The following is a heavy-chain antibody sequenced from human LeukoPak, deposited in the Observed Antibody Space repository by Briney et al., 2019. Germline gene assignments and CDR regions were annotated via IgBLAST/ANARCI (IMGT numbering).Heavy chain of an antibody. CDR1: GVTLSRYG. CDR3: AKGTGYGGALDY. D-gene: IGHD4-23*01. Sequence: GGSLRLSSAASGVTLSRYGIHWGRQAPGKGLGWGAFIRYDGSNKYYADSVKGRFTISGDNFKNTLYLQMNSLRAEDTAVYYCAKGTGYGGALDYWGQGTLVTVSS. CDR2: IRYDGSNK. J-gene: IGHJ4*02. V-gene: IGHV3-30*02.